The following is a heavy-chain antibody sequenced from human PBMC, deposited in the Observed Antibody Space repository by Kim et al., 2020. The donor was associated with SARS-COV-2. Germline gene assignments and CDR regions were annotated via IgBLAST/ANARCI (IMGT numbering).Heavy chain of an antibody. V-gene: IGHV3-23*01. CDR1: GFTFDTFA. J-gene: IGHJ6*02. CDR2: LSGGAPYK. Sequence: GGSLRLSCVASGFTFDTFAMSWVRQAPGKGLEWVSFLSGGAPYKFYADSVRGRFTISRDNSKDTLYLQMNSLRDEDTALYYCAKMGIMDGYNDFYYYAMDVWGQGTTVTVSS. CDR3: AKMGIMDGYNDFYYYAMDV. D-gene: IGHD5-18*01.